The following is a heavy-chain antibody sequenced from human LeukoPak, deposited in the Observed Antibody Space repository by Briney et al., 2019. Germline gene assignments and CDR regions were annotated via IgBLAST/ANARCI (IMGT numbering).Heavy chain of an antibody. D-gene: IGHD5-18*01. Sequence: PGGSLRLSCAASGFTFSSYSMNWVRQAPGKGLEWVSSISSSSSYIYYADSVKGRFTISRDNAKNSLYLQMNSLRAEDTAVYCCARQLEDTAMTERVFDYWGQGTLVTVSS. J-gene: IGHJ4*02. CDR2: ISSSSSYI. V-gene: IGHV3-21*01. CDR3: ARQLEDTAMTERVFDY. CDR1: GFTFSSYS.